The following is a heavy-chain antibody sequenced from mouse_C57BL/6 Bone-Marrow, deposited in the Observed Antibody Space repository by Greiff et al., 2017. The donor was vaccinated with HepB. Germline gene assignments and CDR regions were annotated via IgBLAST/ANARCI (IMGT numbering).Heavy chain of an antibody. CDR3: ARRNYYGSSYWWYFDV. Sequence: EVKLMESGPELVKPGASVKIPCKASGYTFTDYNMDWVKQSHGKSLEWIGDINPNNGGTIYNQKFKGKATLTVDKSSSTAYMELRSLTSEDTAVYYCARRNYYGSSYWWYFDVWGTGTTVTVSS. D-gene: IGHD1-1*01. CDR2: INPNNGGT. J-gene: IGHJ1*03. V-gene: IGHV1-18*01. CDR1: GYTFTDYN.